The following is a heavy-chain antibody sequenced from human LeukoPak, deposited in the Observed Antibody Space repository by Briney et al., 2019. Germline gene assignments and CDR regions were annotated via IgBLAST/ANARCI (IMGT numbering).Heavy chain of an antibody. CDR2: INAGNGNT. V-gene: IGHV1-3*01. CDR3: ARGRGGFDY. J-gene: IGHJ4*02. Sequence: GASVTVSCKASGYTFTSYAMHWVRQAPGQRLEWMGWINAGNGNTKYSQQFQGRVTITADESTSTAYMELSSLRSEDTAVYYCARGRGGFDYWGQGTLVTVSS. D-gene: IGHD3-16*01. CDR1: GYTFTSYA.